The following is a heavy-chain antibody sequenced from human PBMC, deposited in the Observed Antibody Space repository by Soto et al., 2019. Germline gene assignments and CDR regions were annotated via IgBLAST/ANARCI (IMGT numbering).Heavy chain of an antibody. J-gene: IGHJ6*02. Sequence: SGPTLVNPTQTLTLTCAFSGFSLTSPGMCVSWIRQSPGKALEWLALIERDDDDKYYSTSLKTRLTISKDTRKNQVVLTMANMEPADTATYYCARSIRGPRRFNGMDVWGQGTTVTVSS. CDR1: GFSLTSPGMC. D-gene: IGHD1-20*01. V-gene: IGHV2-70*13. CDR2: IERDDDDK. CDR3: ARSIRGPRRFNGMDV.